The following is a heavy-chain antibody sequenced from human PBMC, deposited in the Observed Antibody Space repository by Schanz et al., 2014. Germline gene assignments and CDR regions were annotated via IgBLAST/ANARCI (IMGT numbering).Heavy chain of an antibody. CDR2: ITRQGTT. CDR1: GFTFSTYA. Sequence: EVQLVESGGGLVQPGGSLRLSCSASGFTFSTYAMSWARQTPGRGLEWVSGITRQGTTYYADFVKGRFSISRDNAKNSLYLQMNSLRAEDTAVYYCVPMSIAAHWGQGTLVTVSS. CDR3: VPMSIAAH. D-gene: IGHD6-6*01. J-gene: IGHJ4*02. V-gene: IGHV3-23*04.